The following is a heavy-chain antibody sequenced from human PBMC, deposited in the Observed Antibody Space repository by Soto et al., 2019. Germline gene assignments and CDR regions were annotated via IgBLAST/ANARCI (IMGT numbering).Heavy chain of an antibody. CDR2: IATYNTNR. D-gene: IGHD3-10*01. Sequence: HLVQSGPEVKKPGASVTVSCKTSGDTFTNFGLSWVRQAPGQGLEWMGWIATYNTNRNYAPKFQGRPTMTTDTSTSTAYMELRSLGYDDTAVYYCARVLRGVVNWFDPWGQGTLVTVSS. V-gene: IGHV1-18*01. CDR3: ARVLRGVVNWFDP. CDR1: GDTFTNFG. J-gene: IGHJ5*02.